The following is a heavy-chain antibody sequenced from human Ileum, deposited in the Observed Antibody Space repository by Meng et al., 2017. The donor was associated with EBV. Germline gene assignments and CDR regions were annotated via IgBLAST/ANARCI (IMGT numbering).Heavy chain of an antibody. Sequence: QITLTDSGPPLVKPTQTLTLTCSFSGFSLTFSGVGVGWIRQHPGKALEWLALIYWNDDKRYSPSLKSRLTVTRDTSKNQVVLTLTNVDPVDTATYYCARRPGSPSSRFDYWGQGTLVTVSS. J-gene: IGHJ4*02. CDR2: IYWNDDK. CDR1: GFSLTFSGVG. CDR3: ARRPGSPSSRFDY. V-gene: IGHV2-5*01. D-gene: IGHD6-6*01.